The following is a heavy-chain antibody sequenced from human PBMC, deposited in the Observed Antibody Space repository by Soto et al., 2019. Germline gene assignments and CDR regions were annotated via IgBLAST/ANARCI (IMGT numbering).Heavy chain of an antibody. CDR2: IYYSGST. D-gene: IGHD2-21*01. Sequence: QVQLQESGPGLVKPSETLSLTCTVSGGSISSYYWSWIRQPPGKGLEWIGYIYYSGSTNYNPSLKSRVTRSVDTSKNQFSLKLSSVTAADTAVYYCARDEKVIGAFDIWGQGTMVTVSS. V-gene: IGHV4-59*01. CDR1: GGSISSYY. J-gene: IGHJ3*02. CDR3: ARDEKVIGAFDI.